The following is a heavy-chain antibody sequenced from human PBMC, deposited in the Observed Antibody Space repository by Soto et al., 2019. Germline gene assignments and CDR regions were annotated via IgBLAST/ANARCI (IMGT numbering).Heavy chain of an antibody. J-gene: IGHJ4*02. CDR2: IYHSGST. Sequence: QLQLQESGPGLVKPSQTLSLTCAVSGGSISSGGYSWSWTLQPPGKGLEWIGYIYHSGSTYYNPSLKTRITISVDRSKNQFSLKLSSVTAADTAVYYWASSNGLGFDYWGQGTLVTVSS. CDR1: GGSISSGGYS. D-gene: IGHD2-8*01. CDR3: ASSNGLGFDY. V-gene: IGHV4-30-2*01.